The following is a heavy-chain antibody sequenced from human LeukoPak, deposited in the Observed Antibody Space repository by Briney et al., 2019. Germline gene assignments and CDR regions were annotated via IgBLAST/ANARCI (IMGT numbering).Heavy chain of an antibody. D-gene: IGHD6-13*01. CDR2: MSGSGSST. CDR1: GFTFGNYA. CDR3: AKGLTGDSVYFNH. J-gene: IGHJ4*02. Sequence: PGGSLGLSCAASGFTFGNYAMTWVRQAPGKGLEWVSSMSGSGSSTYFADSVKGRFTISRDNYKNTLYLQLTSLRADDTAVYYCAKGLTGDSVYFNHWGQGTLVTVSS. V-gene: IGHV3-23*01.